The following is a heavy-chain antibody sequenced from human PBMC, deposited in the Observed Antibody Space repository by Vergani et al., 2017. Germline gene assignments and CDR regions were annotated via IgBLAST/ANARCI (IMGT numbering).Heavy chain of an antibody. CDR3: ARQVAVAGKWWGPYYYYGMDV. CDR1: GYSFISYW. CDR2: IDPSDSYT. Sequence: EVQLVQSGAAVKKPGESLRISCKGSGYSFISYWISWVRQMPGKGLEWMGRIDPSDSYTNYSPSFQGHVTISADKSISTAYLQWSSLKASDTAMYYCARQVAVAGKWWGPYYYYGMDVWGQGTTVTVSS. D-gene: IGHD6-19*01. V-gene: IGHV5-10-1*01. J-gene: IGHJ6*02.